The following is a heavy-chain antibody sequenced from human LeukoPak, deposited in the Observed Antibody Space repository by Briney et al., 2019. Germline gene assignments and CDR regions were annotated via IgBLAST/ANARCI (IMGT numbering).Heavy chain of an antibody. Sequence: PSETLSLTCTVAGGSISTSNYYWGWIRQPRGKGLEWVGNIFYSGSTYYSPSVKSRVTISPDTSRNQFSPKLSSVTAADTAVYYCARDLGGPWFGSPGAFDIWGQGTMVTVSS. CDR3: ARDLGGPWFGSPGAFDI. J-gene: IGHJ3*02. CDR2: IFYSGST. CDR1: GGSISTSNYY. V-gene: IGHV4-39*07. D-gene: IGHD3-10*01.